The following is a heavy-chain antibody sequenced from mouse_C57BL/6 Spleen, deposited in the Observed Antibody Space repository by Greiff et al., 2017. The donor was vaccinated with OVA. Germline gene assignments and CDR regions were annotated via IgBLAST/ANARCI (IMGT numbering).Heavy chain of an antibody. CDR3: VRRGVGYAMDY. CDR2: IRSKSNNYAT. Sequence: EVQLQESGGGLVQPKGSLKLSCAASGFSFNTYAMNWVRQAPGKGLEWVARIRSKSNNYATYYADSVKDRVTISRDDSESMLYLQMNNLKTEYTAMYYCVRRGVGYAMDYWGQGTSVTVSS. CDR1: GFSFNTYA. J-gene: IGHJ4*01. D-gene: IGHD1-1*01. V-gene: IGHV10-1*01.